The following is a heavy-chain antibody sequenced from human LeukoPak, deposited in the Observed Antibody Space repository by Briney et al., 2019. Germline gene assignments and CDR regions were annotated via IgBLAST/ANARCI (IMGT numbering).Heavy chain of an antibody. Sequence: GGSLRLSCAASGFTFSSYSMNWVRQAPGKGLEWVSSISSSSSYIYYADSVKGRFTISRGNAKNSLYLQMNSLRAEDTAVYYCARDHYYDSSGYPSDDYWGQGTLVTVSS. D-gene: IGHD3-22*01. V-gene: IGHV3-21*01. CDR2: ISSSSSYI. CDR1: GFTFSSYS. CDR3: ARDHYYDSSGYPSDDY. J-gene: IGHJ4*02.